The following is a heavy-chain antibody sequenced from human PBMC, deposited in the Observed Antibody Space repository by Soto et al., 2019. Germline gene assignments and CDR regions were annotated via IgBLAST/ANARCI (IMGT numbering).Heavy chain of an antibody. CDR1: GFSLSTYG. Sequence: QVPLVESGGDVVQPGRSLRLSCAASGFSLSTYGMHWVRQAPGKGLEWMAVLWNDGMTKYYADSVKGRFTISRDKSKNTLYLQMNSLRAEDTALYYCARGLRSFGWDYGFDVWGQGAMVTVSS. CDR2: LWNDGMTK. V-gene: IGHV3-33*01. CDR3: ARGLRSFGWDYGFDV. D-gene: IGHD3-9*01. J-gene: IGHJ3*01.